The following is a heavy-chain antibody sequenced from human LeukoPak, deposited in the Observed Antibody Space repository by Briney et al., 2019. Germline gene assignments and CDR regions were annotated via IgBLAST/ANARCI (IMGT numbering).Heavy chain of an antibody. CDR1: GFTFSSYT. D-gene: IGHD3-10*01. CDR3: TGSFGQLTFFDY. CDR2: IRSKVYGGTT. V-gene: IGHV3-49*04. J-gene: IGHJ4*02. Sequence: GGSLRLSCAASGFTFSSYTMNWVRQAPGKGLEWVGFIRSKVYGGTTEYAASMKGRFTISRDDSKSIAYLQMNTLKTEDTAVYYCTGSFGQLTFFDYWGQGTLVTVSS.